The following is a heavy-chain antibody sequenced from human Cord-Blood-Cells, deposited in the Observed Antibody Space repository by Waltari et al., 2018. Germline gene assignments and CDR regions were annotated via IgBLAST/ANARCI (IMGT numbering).Heavy chain of an antibody. Sequence: EVQLVESGGGLIQPGGSLRLSCAASGFTVSSNYMSWVRQAPGKGLAWVSVIYSGGSTYNADSVKGRFTISRDNSKNTLYLQMNSLRAEDTAVYYCARGGAYCGGDCYLFWGQGTLVTVSS. J-gene: IGHJ4*02. CDR3: ARGGAYCGGDCYLF. CDR2: IYSGGST. CDR1: GFTVSSNY. V-gene: IGHV3-53*01. D-gene: IGHD2-21*02.